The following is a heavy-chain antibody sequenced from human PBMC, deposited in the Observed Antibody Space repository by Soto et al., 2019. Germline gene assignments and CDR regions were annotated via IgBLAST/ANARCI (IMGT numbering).Heavy chain of an antibody. J-gene: IGHJ4*02. CDR3: AKDRFGQGAGMAWDDY. CDR1: GFTFSSYA. D-gene: IGHD6-19*01. Sequence: EVQLLESGGGLVQPGGSLRLSCAASGFTFSSYAMSWVRQAPGKGLEWVSAISGSGGSTYYADSVKGRFTISRDNSKNTLYLQMNSLRAEDTAVYYCAKDRFGQGAGMAWDDYWGQGTLVTVSS. V-gene: IGHV3-23*01. CDR2: ISGSGGST.